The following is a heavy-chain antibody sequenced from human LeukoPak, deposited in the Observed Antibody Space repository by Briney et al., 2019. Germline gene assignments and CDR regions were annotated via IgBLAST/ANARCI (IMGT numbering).Heavy chain of an antibody. CDR2: ISSSSSYI. J-gene: IGHJ3*02. V-gene: IGHV3-21*01. CDR1: GFTFSSYS. CDR3: ARDFSGWSMGAFDI. D-gene: IGHD6-19*01. Sequence: PGGSLRLSCAASGFTFSSYSMNWVRQAPGKGLEWVSSISSSSSYIYYADSVKGRFTISRDNAKNSLYLQTNSLRAEDTAVYYCARDFSGWSMGAFDIWGQGTMVTVSS.